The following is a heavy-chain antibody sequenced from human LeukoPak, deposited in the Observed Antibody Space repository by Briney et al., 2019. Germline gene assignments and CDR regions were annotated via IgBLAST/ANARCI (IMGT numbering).Heavy chain of an antibody. Sequence: SETLSLTCTASGGSISSSSYYWGWIRQPPGKGLEWIGSIYYSGNTYYNPSLKSRVTISIDTSKNQFSLKLSSVTAADTAVYYCARDRVAVAVTGGGYWGQGTLVTVSS. D-gene: IGHD6-19*01. J-gene: IGHJ4*02. CDR1: GGSISSSSYY. CDR3: ARDRVAVAVTGGGY. V-gene: IGHV4-39*07. CDR2: IYYSGNT.